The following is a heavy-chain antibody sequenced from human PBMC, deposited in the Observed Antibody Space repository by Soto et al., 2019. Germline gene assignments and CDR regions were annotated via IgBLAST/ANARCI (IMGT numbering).Heavy chain of an antibody. Sequence: ASVKVSCKASGGTFSSYAISWVRQAPGQGLEWMGGIIPIFGTANYAQKFQGRVTITADESTSTAYMELSSLRSEDTAVYYCARDATYYDSSGLDIWGQGTMVTVS. CDR3: ARDATYYDSSGLDI. J-gene: IGHJ3*02. CDR1: GGTFSSYA. V-gene: IGHV1-69*13. CDR2: IIPIFGTA. D-gene: IGHD3-22*01.